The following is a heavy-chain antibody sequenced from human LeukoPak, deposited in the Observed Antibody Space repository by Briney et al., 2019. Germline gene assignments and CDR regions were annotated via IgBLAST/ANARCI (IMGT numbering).Heavy chain of an antibody. V-gene: IGHV3-23*01. D-gene: IGHD3-16*01. CDR2: ISGSGGNT. CDR3: EKSGIGGYHYYYYHMDA. J-gene: IGHJ6*03. Sequence: GGSLRLSCAASGFSFSNFAMNWVRLAPGKGLEWVSSISGSGGNTYYADSVNGRVTISRDNSMDALYLHINGLRVEDHATIFCEKSGIGGYHYYYYHMDAWGKGTTVTVSS. CDR1: GFSFSNFA.